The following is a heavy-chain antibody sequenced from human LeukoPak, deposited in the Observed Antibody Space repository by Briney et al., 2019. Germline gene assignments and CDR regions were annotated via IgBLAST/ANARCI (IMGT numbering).Heavy chain of an antibody. V-gene: IGHV3-21*04. D-gene: IGHD3-10*01. CDR1: GFTFSSYS. Sequence: GGSLRLSCAASGFTFSSYSMNWVRQAPGKGLEWVSSISSSSSYIYYADSVKGRFTISRDNAKNSLYLQMNSLRSDDTAVYYCARDLQLGVRGVIITAGGDFDYWGQGTLVTVSS. CDR2: ISSSSSYI. J-gene: IGHJ4*02. CDR3: ARDLQLGVRGVIITAGGDFDY.